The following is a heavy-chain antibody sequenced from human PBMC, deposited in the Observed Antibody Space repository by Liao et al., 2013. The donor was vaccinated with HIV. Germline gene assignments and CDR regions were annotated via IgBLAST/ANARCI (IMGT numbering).Heavy chain of an antibody. J-gene: IGHJ6*03. Sequence: QVQLQESGPRLVKPSETLSLTCAVYGEFFSGYYWNWIRQPPGKGLEWIGEINHSGSTNYNPSLNSRVTMSVDTSKNQFSLKLISVTAADTAVYYCARVKISPNYYYYYMDVWGKGTTVTVSS. V-gene: IGHV4-34*10. CDR3: ARVKISPNYYYYYMDV. CDR1: GEFFSGYY. D-gene: IGHD2-15*01. CDR2: INHSGST.